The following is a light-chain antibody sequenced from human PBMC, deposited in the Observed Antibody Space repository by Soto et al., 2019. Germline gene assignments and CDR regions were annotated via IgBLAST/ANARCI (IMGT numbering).Light chain of an antibody. CDR3: QQYGS. J-gene: IGKJ1*01. V-gene: IGKV3-11*01. Sequence: ELVLTQSPATLSLSPGAIATLSCRASQSVSTYLAWYQQKPGQAPRLLIYDVSNRATGIPARCSGSGSGTDFTLTLSRLEHEDVAVYYCQQYGSFGQGTKVDI. CDR1: QSVSTY. CDR2: DVS.